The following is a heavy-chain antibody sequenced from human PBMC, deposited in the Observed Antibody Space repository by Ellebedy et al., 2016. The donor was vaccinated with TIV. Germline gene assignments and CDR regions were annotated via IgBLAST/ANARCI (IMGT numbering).Heavy chain of an antibody. V-gene: IGHV3-30*19. CDR2: ISHDGRSQ. D-gene: IGHD1-26*01. Sequence: GGSLRLXXAASGFTFNSHGMHWVREAPGKGLEWVAVISHDGRSQYHADSVKGRFTISRDDNKNTLYLQMNSLRPEDTAIYYCPWVGSSPNWGQGTLVTVSS. J-gene: IGHJ1*01. CDR3: PWVGSSPN. CDR1: GFTFNSHG.